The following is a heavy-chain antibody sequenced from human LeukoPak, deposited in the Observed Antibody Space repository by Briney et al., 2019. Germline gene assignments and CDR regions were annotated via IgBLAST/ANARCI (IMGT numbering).Heavy chain of an antibody. CDR1: GFTFSSYA. CDR3: ARVSGSSGYYGYFDY. V-gene: IGHV3-30*01. CDR2: ISYDGSNK. J-gene: IGHJ4*02. D-gene: IGHD3-22*01. Sequence: PGGSLRLSCAASGFTFSSYAMHWVRQAPGKGLEWVAVISYDGSNKYYADSVKGRFTISRDNSKNTLYLQMNRLRAEDTAVYYCARVSGSSGYYGYFDYWGQGTLVTVSS.